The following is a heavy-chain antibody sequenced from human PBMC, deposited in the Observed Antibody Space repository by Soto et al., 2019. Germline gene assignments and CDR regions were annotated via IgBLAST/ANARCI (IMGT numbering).Heavy chain of an antibody. V-gene: IGHV4-61*01. Sequence: PSETLSLTCSVSGGSVSTDNHYWNWIWQPPGKGLEWIGYVYHSGSTNYNPSLKSRVTMSVDTSKNQFSLKLSSVTAADTAVYYCARGFPFFFDSWGQGTLVTVSS. CDR1: GGSVSTDNHY. J-gene: IGHJ5*01. CDR3: ARGFPFFFDS. D-gene: IGHD3-10*01. CDR2: VYHSGST.